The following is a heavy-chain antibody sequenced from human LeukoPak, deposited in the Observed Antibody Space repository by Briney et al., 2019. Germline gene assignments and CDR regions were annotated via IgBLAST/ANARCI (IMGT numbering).Heavy chain of an antibody. CDR1: GYTFTSYD. CDR3: ARVTYYDFWSGPTTFDY. CDR2: MNPNSGNT. D-gene: IGHD3-3*01. Sequence: ASVKVSCKASGYTFTSYDINWVRQAPGQGLEWMGWMNPNSGNTGYAQKFQGRVTITRNTSISTAYMELSSLRSEDTAVYYCARVTYYDFWSGPTTFDYWGQGTLVTVSS. J-gene: IGHJ4*02. V-gene: IGHV1-8*03.